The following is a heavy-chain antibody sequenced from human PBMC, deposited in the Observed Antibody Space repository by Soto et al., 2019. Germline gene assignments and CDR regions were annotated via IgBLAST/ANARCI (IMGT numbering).Heavy chain of an antibody. V-gene: IGHV1-69*02. Sequence: QVQLVQSGAEVKKPGSSVKVSCKASGGTFSSYSISWVRQAPGQGLEWMGRIVPLLGIGNYAQKFQGRVTITADKSTTTVNMELSSLRSEDTAVYYCASPLRDPSYGDLEYFQHWGQGTLVTVSS. J-gene: IGHJ1*01. CDR2: IVPLLGIG. D-gene: IGHD4-17*01. CDR1: GGTFSSYS. CDR3: ASPLRDPSYGDLEYFQH.